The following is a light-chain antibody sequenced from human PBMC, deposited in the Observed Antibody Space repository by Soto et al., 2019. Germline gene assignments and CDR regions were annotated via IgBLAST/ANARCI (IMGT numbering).Light chain of an antibody. J-gene: IGKJ1*01. CDR2: GAS. Sequence: EIVLTQSPGTLSLSPGEGATLSCRASQSVGSTYLAWYQQKPGQAPRLLIYGASSRATGIPDRFSGRGSGTDLTLTISRLEPEDFAVYYCQQYGSSPGTFGQGTKVEIK. CDR1: QSVGSTY. V-gene: IGKV3-20*01. CDR3: QQYGSSPGT.